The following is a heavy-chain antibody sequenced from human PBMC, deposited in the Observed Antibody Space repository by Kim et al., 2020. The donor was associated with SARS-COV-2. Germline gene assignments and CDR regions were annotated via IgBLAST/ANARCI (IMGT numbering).Heavy chain of an antibody. V-gene: IGHV3-33*01. CDR2: IRYDERST. Sequence: GGSLRLSCAASGFTFSTYTLYWVRHAPGKGLEWVAVIRYDERSTHYAASVKGRFTISRDNSKNTLYLQMTSLRAEDTAMYYCASGYDGLWFDYWGQGTLVTVSS. CDR1: GFTFSTYT. J-gene: IGHJ4*02. D-gene: IGHD5-12*01. CDR3: ASGYDGLWFDY.